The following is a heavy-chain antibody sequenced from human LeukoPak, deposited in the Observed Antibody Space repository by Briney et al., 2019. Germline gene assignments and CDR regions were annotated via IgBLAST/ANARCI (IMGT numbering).Heavy chain of an antibody. CDR3: AKGSSGTTLNWFDP. V-gene: IGHV3-9*01. D-gene: IGHD2-2*01. CDR2: ISWNSGNI. CDR1: GFTFDDYA. J-gene: IGHJ5*02. Sequence: GRSLRLSCAASGFTFDDYAMHWVRQAPGKGLEWVSGISWNSGNIGYADSVKGRFTISRDNAKNSLYLQMNSLRAEDTALYYCAKGSSGTTLNWFDPWGQGTLVTVSS.